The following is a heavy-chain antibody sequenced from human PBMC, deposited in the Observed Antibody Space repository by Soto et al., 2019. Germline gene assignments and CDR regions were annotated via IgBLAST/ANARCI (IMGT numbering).Heavy chain of an antibody. CDR3: ARPEYSSSSYGMEV. V-gene: IGHV3-48*02. Sequence: GGSLRLSCAASGFTCSSYSMNWVRQAPGKGLEWVSYISSSSSTIYYADSVKGRFTISRDNAKNSLYLQMNSLRDEDTAVYYCARPEYSSSSYGMEVWGQGTTVTVSS. J-gene: IGHJ6*02. CDR1: GFTCSSYS. D-gene: IGHD6-6*01. CDR2: ISSSSSTI.